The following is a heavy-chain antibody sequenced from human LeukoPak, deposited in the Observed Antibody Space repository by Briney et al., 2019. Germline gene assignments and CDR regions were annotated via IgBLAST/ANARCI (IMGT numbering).Heavy chain of an antibody. D-gene: IGHD3-10*01. CDR3: ARDPSIYGSGSYFDY. J-gene: IGHJ4*02. CDR2: INPSGGST. Sequence: GASVKVSCKASGYTFTSYYMHWVRQAPGQGLEWMGIINPSGGSTSYAQKFQGRVTMTRDTSTSTVYMELSSLRSEDTAVYYCARDPSIYGSGSYFDYWGRGTLVTVSS. V-gene: IGHV1-46*01. CDR1: GYTFTSYY.